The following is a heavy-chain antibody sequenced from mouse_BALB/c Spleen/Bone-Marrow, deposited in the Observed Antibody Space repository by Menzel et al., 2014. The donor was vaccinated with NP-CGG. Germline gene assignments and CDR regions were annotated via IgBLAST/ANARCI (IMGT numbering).Heavy chain of an antibody. J-gene: IGHJ4*01. Sequence: QVQLKESGPGLVAPSQSLSITCTVSGFSLTIYGVHWVRQPPGKGLEWLGVSWAGGSKSYNSALLSRLTISKDISKSQVFLKMNSLQTDDTAMYYCAREGYDNAMDYWGQGTSVTVSS. V-gene: IGHV2-9*02. CDR3: AREGYDNAMDY. D-gene: IGHD2-14*01. CDR1: GFSLTIYG. CDR2: SWAGGSK.